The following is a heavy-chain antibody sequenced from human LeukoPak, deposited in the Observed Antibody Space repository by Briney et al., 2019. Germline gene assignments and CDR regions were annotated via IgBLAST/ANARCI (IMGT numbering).Heavy chain of an antibody. CDR1: GFTFSSYS. Sequence: GGSLRLSCAASGFTFSSYSMNWVRQAPGKGLEWVSYISSSSSTTYYADSVKGRFTISRDNAKNSLYLQMNSLRADDTALYYCARRGYCSGGSCYERGYFDYWGQGTLVTVSS. D-gene: IGHD2-15*01. J-gene: IGHJ4*02. CDR2: ISSSSSTT. V-gene: IGHV3-48*04. CDR3: ARRGYCSGGSCYERGYFDY.